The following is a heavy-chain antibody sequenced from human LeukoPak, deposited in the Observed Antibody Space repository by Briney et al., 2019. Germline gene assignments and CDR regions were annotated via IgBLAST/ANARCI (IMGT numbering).Heavy chain of an antibody. J-gene: IGHJ3*02. D-gene: IGHD4-17*01. V-gene: IGHV4-59*12. CDR1: GGSISSYY. Sequence: PSDTLSLTCTVSGGSISSYYWSWIRQPPGKGLEWIGYIYYSGSTNYNPSLKSRVTISVDTSKNQFSLKLSSVTAADTAVYYCAREDYGDYVNAFDIWGQGTMVTVSS. CDR3: AREDYGDYVNAFDI. CDR2: IYYSGST.